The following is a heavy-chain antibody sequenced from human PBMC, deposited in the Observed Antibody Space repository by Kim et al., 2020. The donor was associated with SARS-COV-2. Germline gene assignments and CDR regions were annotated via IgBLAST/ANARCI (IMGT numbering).Heavy chain of an antibody. CDR2: IGTAGDT. CDR3: ARVEYYYDSSGYYYDY. D-gene: IGHD3-22*01. CDR1: GFTFSSYD. J-gene: IGHJ4*02. V-gene: IGHV3-13*01. Sequence: GGSLRLSCAASGFTFSSYDMHWVRQATGKGLEWVSAIGTAGDTYYPGSVKGRFTISRENAKNSLYLQMNSLRAGDTAVYYCARVEYYYDSSGYYYDYWGQGTLVTVSS.